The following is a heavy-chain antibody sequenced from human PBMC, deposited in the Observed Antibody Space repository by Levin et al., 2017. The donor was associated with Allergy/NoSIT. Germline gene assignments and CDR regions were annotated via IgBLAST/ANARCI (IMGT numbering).Heavy chain of an antibody. CDR3: ASRSVITGTKREGVVRDY. CDR1: GYTLTELS. V-gene: IGHV1-24*01. D-gene: IGHD1-20*01. CDR2: FDPEDGET. J-gene: IGHJ4*02. Sequence: GESLKISCKVSGYTLTELSMHWVRQAPGKGLEWMGGFDPEDGETIYAQKFQGRVTMTEDTSTDTAYMELSSLRSEDTAVYYCASRSVITGTKREGVVRDYWGQGTLVTVSS.